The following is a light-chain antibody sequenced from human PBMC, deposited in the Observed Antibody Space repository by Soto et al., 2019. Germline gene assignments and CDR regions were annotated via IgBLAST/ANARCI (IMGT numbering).Light chain of an antibody. CDR2: ASS. CDR1: QSISTY. Sequence: DIQLTQSPSSLSASVGDRITITCRASQSISTYLNWYQQKQGEAPTLLVYASSTLQSGGQSRFSGSRFGAEFTLPVSSLQPEDVATYYCQQSYSNPTWTFGQGTKVDIK. V-gene: IGKV1-39*01. CDR3: QQSYSNPTWT. J-gene: IGKJ1*01.